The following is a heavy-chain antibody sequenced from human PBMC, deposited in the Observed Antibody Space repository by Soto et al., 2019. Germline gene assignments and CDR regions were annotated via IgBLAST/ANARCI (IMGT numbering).Heavy chain of an antibody. Sequence: GGSLRLSCAASGFTFSSYAMSWVRQAPGKGLEWVSAISGSGGSTYYADSVKGRFTISRDNSKNTLYLQMNSLRAEDTAVYYCAKSYVGAASIYYGMDVWGQGTTVTVSS. CDR2: ISGSGGST. J-gene: IGHJ6*02. D-gene: IGHD1-26*01. V-gene: IGHV3-23*01. CDR3: AKSYVGAASIYYGMDV. CDR1: GFTFSSYA.